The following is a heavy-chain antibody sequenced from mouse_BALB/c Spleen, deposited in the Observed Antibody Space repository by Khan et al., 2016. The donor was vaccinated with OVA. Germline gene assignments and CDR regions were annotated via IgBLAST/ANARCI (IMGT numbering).Heavy chain of an antibody. Sequence: QVQLQQSGPGLVAPSQSLSITCTISGFSLTNYGVHWVRQPPGKGLEWLVVIWSDGSTTYNSALKSRLIISKDNSKSQVFLKMNSLQTDDTAMYFCARQPYYHYNVMDYWGQGTSVTVSS. V-gene: IGHV2-6-1*01. CDR2: IWSDGST. CDR3: ARQPYYHYNVMDY. D-gene: IGHD2-10*01. CDR1: GFSLTNYG. J-gene: IGHJ4*01.